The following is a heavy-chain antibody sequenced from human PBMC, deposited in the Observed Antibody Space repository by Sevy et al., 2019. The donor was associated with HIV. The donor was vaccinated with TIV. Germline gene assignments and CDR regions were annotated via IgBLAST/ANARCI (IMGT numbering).Heavy chain of an antibody. V-gene: IGHV3-7*01. Sequence: GGSLRLSCVAPGFSLNNYWMNWVRQAPGKGLEWVANINQDGSVKYYVESVRGRFTISRDNARNLVFLQMSSLRVDDSALYYCVRAIAKDGSFWGQGTLVTVSS. J-gene: IGHJ4*02. CDR1: GFSLNNYW. D-gene: IGHD6-13*01. CDR3: VRAIAKDGSF. CDR2: INQDGSVK.